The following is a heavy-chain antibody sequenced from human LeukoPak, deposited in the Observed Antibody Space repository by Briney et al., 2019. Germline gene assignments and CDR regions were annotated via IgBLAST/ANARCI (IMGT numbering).Heavy chain of an antibody. Sequence: PSETLSLTCTVSGGSISSSSYYWAWIRQPPGKGLEGIGSIYYSGSTFYSPSLKSRVTLSVDTSKNQFSLKLSSVTAADTAVYFCSRETTSTSWYWGQGTLVTVSS. CDR2: IYYSGST. J-gene: IGHJ4*02. CDR1: GGSISSSSYY. D-gene: IGHD6-13*01. CDR3: SRETTSTSWY. V-gene: IGHV4-39*01.